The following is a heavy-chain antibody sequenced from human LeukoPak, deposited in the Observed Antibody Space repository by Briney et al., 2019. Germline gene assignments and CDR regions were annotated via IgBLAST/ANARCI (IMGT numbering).Heavy chain of an antibody. D-gene: IGHD2-21*02. J-gene: IGHJ4*02. CDR1: GGSFSGYY. CDR2: INHSGST. Sequence: SETLSLTCAVYGGSFSGYYWSWIRQPPGKGLEWIGEINHSGSTNYNPSLKSRVTISVDTSKNQFSLKLSSVTAADTAVYYCARGGLHIVVVTAILGRVFFDYWGQGTLVTASS. CDR3: ARGGLHIVVVTAILGRVFFDY. V-gene: IGHV4-34*01.